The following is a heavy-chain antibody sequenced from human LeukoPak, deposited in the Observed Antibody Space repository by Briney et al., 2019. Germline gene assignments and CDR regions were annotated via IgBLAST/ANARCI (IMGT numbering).Heavy chain of an antibody. Sequence: PGGSLRLSCAASGFTSSSYSMNWVRQAPGKGLEWVSSISSSSSYIYYADSVKGRFTISRDNAKNSLYLQMNSLRAEDTAVYYCASFYSGSYRDFDYWGQGTLVTVSS. V-gene: IGHV3-21*01. J-gene: IGHJ4*02. D-gene: IGHD1-26*01. CDR2: ISSSSSYI. CDR3: ASFYSGSYRDFDY. CDR1: GFTSSSYS.